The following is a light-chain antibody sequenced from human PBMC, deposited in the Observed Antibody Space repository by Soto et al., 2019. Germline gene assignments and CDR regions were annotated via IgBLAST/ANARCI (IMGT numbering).Light chain of an antibody. CDR3: ATWEDSLDGPV. Sequence: QSVLTQPPSASGTPGQKVTISCSGSRSNIGSQVVNWFQHVPGTAPKLLMYNNNERPSGVPARISGSKSGTSASLAISGLQSEDEADYYGATWEDSLDGPVFGGGTKLTVL. J-gene: IGLJ3*02. CDR2: NNN. CDR1: RSNIGSQV. V-gene: IGLV1-44*01.